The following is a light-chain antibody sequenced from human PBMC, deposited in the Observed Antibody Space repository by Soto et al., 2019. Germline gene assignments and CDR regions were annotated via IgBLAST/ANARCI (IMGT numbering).Light chain of an antibody. Sequence: DVQMTQSPSSLSASVGDRVTITCRASQDINSWLAWYQQKPEKAPKSLIHAASSLQTGVPSRFSGSGSGTDFTLTISSLQPEDPATYFCQQYNIYPLTFGGGTKVEIK. CDR2: AAS. J-gene: IGKJ4*01. CDR3: QQYNIYPLT. CDR1: QDINSW. V-gene: IGKV1D-16*01.